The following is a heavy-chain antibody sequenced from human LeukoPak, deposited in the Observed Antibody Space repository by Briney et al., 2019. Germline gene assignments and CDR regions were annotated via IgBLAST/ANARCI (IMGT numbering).Heavy chain of an antibody. J-gene: IGHJ5*02. CDR1: GYTFTSYA. CDR3: ARGSTVTTARANNWFDP. Sequence: GASVKVSCKASGYTFTSYAMHWVRQAPGQRLEWMGWINAGNGNTKYSQEFQGRVTITRDTSASTAYMELSSLRSEDMAVYYCARGSTVTTARANNWFDPWGQGTLVTVSS. CDR2: INAGNGNT. D-gene: IGHD4-17*01. V-gene: IGHV1-3*03.